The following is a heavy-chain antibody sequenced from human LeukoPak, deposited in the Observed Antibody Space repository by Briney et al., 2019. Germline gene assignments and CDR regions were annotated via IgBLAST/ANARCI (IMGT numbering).Heavy chain of an antibody. V-gene: IGHV3-23*01. Sequence: PGGSLRLSCAASGFTFSSYAMSWVRQAPGKGLEWVSAISGSGGSTYYADSVKGRFTISRDNAKNSLYLQLNSLRAEDTAVYYCARGKRRFWFDPWGQGTLVTVSS. D-gene: IGHD3-3*01. CDR3: ARGKRRFWFDP. CDR1: GFTFSSYA. J-gene: IGHJ5*02. CDR2: ISGSGGST.